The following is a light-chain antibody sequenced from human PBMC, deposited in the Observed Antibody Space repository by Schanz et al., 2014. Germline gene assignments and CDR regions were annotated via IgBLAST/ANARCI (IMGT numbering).Light chain of an antibody. V-gene: IGKV3-20*01. J-gene: IGKJ1*01. CDR1: QSVSTNY. CDR3: QHYSLSPL. Sequence: EIVLTQSPGTLSLSPGERATLSCRASQSVSTNYLAWYQQKPGQAPRLLIYGASSRATGIPDRFSGSGSGTVFTLTISRLEPEDFAVYYCQHYSLSPLFGQGTKVDI. CDR2: GAS.